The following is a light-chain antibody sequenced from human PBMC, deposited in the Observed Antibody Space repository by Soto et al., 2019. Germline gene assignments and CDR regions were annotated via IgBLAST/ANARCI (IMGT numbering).Light chain of an antibody. CDR2: GAS. V-gene: IGKV3-15*01. Sequence: EIVMTQSPATLSVSPGERATLSCRASQSVSSNLAWYQQKPGQAPRLLIYGASTRATGIPARFSGSGSGTEFTLTISSLRSQDFGVYYCQQYNNWPPVTFGGGTKVELK. CDR3: QQYNNWPPVT. J-gene: IGKJ4*01. CDR1: QSVSSN.